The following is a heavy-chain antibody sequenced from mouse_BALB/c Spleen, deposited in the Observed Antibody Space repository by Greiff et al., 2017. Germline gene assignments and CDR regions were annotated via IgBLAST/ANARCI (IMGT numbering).Heavy chain of an antibody. D-gene: IGHD1-1*01. Sequence: EVQRVESGPGLVKPSQSLSLTCSVTGYSITSGYYWNWIRQFPGNKLEWMGYISYDGSNNYNPSLKNRISITRDTSKNQFFLKLNSVTTEDTATYYCARDAGYYGSSYGGWYFDVWGAGTTVTVSS. J-gene: IGHJ1*01. V-gene: IGHV3-6*02. CDR3: ARDAGYYGSSYGGWYFDV. CDR2: ISYDGSN. CDR1: GYSITSGYY.